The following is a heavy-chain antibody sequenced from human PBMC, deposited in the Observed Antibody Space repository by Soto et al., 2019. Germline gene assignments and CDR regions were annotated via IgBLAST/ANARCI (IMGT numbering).Heavy chain of an antibody. CDR1: GFIFSNAW. CDR2: IKSKINGGTT. Sequence: PGGSLRLSCAASGFIFSNAWMSWVRQAPGKGLEWVGRIKSKINGGTTDYAAPVRGRFSISRDDSKNTLYLQMNSLKTEDTAVYYCTTDDPINRYWGQGTLVTVS. J-gene: IGHJ4*02. V-gene: IGHV3-15*01. CDR3: TTDDPINRY.